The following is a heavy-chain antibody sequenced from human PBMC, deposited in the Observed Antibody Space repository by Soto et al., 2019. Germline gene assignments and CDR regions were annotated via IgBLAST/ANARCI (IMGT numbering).Heavy chain of an antibody. CDR1: GGSISSYY. D-gene: IGHD6-13*01. Sequence: PSEALSLTCTVSGGSISSYYCSWIRQPPGKGLEWIGYIYYSGSTNYNPSLKSRVTISVDTSKNQFSLKLSSVTAADTAVYYCARTAAAVAWFDPWGQGTLVTVSS. V-gene: IGHV4-59*01. J-gene: IGHJ5*02. CDR3: ARTAAAVAWFDP. CDR2: IYYSGST.